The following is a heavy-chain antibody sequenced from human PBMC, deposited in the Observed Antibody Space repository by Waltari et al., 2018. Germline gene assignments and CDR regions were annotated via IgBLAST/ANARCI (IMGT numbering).Heavy chain of an antibody. J-gene: IGHJ4*01. CDR1: GFGFKAAW. Sequence: EVQMVESGGGSMKPGDSLRLSCVASGFGFKAAWLTWVRQAPGRGFAGVGRIKSKSEGGTTDLAASVRGRFSISRDDSQNMVFLQMSNLRTEDTALYYCTTLDALWGGWGHGTLVTVSS. CDR3: TTLDALWGG. V-gene: IGHV3-15*01. D-gene: IGHD7-27*01. CDR2: IKSKSEGGTT.